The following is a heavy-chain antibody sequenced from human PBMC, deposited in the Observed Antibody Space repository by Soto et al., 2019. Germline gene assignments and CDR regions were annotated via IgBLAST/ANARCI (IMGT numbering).Heavy chain of an antibody. CDR3: ARGYYDSSGYYDS. V-gene: IGHV4-30-2*01. CDR1: GGSISSGGYS. D-gene: IGHD3-22*01. Sequence: PSETLSLTCAVSGGSISSGGYSRSWIRHPPGKGLEWIGYIYHSGSTYYNPSLKSRVTISVDRSKNQFSLKLSSVTAADTAVYYCARGYYDSSGYYDSWGQGTLVTVS. CDR2: IYHSGST. J-gene: IGHJ5*01.